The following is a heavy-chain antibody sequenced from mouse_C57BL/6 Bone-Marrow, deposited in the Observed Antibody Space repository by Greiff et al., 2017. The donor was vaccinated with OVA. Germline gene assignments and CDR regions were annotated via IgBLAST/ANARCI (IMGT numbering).Heavy chain of an antibody. CDR1: GFTFNTYA. D-gene: IGHD1-1*01. J-gene: IGHJ1*03. CDR2: IRSKSSNYAT. CDR3: VRDRVCYGSSPYWYFDV. V-gene: IGHV10-3*01. Sequence: EVQRVESGGGLVQPKGSLKLSCAASGFTFNTYAMHWVRQAPGKGLEWVARIRSKSSNYATYYADSVKDRFTISRDDSQSMLYLQMNNLKTEDTAMYYCVRDRVCYGSSPYWYFDVWGTGTTVTVSS.